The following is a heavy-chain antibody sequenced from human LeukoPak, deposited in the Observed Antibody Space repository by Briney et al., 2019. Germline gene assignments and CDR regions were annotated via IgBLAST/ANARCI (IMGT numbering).Heavy chain of an antibody. CDR2: ISHTGTT. CDR1: GASISSYY. Sequence: SETLSLTCTVSGASISSYYWGWFRQPPGKGLEWIASISHTGTTYYNPSLNSRVTISADTSKNQYSLKVSSVTAADTAVYYCARGERGSDYWGQGTLITVSS. J-gene: IGHJ4*02. CDR3: ARGERGSDY. D-gene: IGHD5-24*01. V-gene: IGHV4-38-2*02.